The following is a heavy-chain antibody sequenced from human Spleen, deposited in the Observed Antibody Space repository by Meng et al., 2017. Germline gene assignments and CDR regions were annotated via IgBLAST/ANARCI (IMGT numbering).Heavy chain of an antibody. CDR2: ISSTGGVT. CDR3: VPRTTYFDS. J-gene: IGHJ4*02. CDR1: GIPFSSFG. V-gene: IGHV3-23*04. D-gene: IGHD4-11*01. Sequence: EVQLVESGGGLVQPGGSLRLSCAASGIPFSSFGMNWVRQAPGKGLEWVSTISSTGGVTYYADSVKGRLTISRDNSKNTLYLQMNSLRAEDTAVYYCVPRTTYFDSWGLGTLVTVSS.